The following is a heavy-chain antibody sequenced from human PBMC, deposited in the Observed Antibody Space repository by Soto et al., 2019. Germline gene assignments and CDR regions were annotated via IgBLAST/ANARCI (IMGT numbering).Heavy chain of an antibody. J-gene: IGHJ6*02. D-gene: IGHD4-17*01. V-gene: IGHV3-30*18. CDR1: GFTFSSYG. Sequence: GGSLRLSCAASGFTFSSYGMHWVRQAPGKGLEWVAVISYDGSNKYYADSVKGRFTISRDNSKNTLYLQMNSLRAEDTAVYYCANGGPGFTGTYLITSYYYYGMDVWGQGTTVTVSS. CDR3: ANGGPGFTGTYLITSYYYYGMDV. CDR2: ISYDGSNK.